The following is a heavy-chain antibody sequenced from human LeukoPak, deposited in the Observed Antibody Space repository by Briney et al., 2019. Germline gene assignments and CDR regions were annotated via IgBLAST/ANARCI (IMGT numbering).Heavy chain of an antibody. D-gene: IGHD3-3*02. CDR3: ARRLTLLARGRGDAFDI. CDR2: IKQDGSEK. J-gene: IGHJ3*02. CDR1: GFTFSSYW. V-gene: IGHV3-7*01. Sequence: GGSLRLSCAASGFTFSSYWMSWVRQAPGKGLEWVAHIKQDGSEKYYVDSVKGRFTISRDNAKNSLYLQMNSLRAEDTAVYYCARRLTLLARGRGDAFDIWGQGTMVTVSS.